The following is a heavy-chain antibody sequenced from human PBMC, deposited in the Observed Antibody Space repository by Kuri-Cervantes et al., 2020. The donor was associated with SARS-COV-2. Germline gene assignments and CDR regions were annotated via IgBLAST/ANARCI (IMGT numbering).Heavy chain of an antibody. J-gene: IGHJ4*02. CDR3: ARDRWPHYYGSSGYYCGLDY. CDR2: ISAYNGNT. D-gene: IGHD3-22*01. Sequence: ASVKVSCKASGYTFTSYGISWVRQAPGQGLEWMGWISAYNGNTNYAQKLQGRVTMTTDTSTSTAYMELRSLRSDDTAVYYCARDRWPHYYGSSGYYCGLDYWGQGTLVTVSS. V-gene: IGHV1-18*01. CDR1: GYTFTSYG.